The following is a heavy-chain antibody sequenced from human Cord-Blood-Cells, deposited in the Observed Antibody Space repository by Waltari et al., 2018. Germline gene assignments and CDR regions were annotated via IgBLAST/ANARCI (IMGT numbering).Heavy chain of an antibody. CDR1: VFTFSSYA. V-gene: IGHV3-30-3*01. CDR2: ISYDGSNK. Sequence: VQLVESGGGVVQPGRSLKPSCAASVFTFSSYAMHWVRQAPGKGLEWVAVISYDGSNKYYADSVKGRFTSSSDNSKNTLYLQMNSLRAEDTAVYYCARGTTLPWGSFDYWGQGTLVTVSS. J-gene: IGHJ4*02. CDR3: ARGTTLPWGSFDY. D-gene: IGHD7-27*01.